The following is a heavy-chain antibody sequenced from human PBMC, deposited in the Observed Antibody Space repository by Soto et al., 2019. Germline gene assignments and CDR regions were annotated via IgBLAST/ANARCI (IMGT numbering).Heavy chain of an antibody. J-gene: IGHJ4*02. V-gene: IGHV2-5*02. D-gene: IGHD3-10*01. CDR1: GFSLSTSGVG. Sequence: QITLKESGPTLVKPTQTLTLTCTFSGFSLSTSGVGVGWIRQPPGKALEWLALIYWDDDKRYSPSLRRRLTISKDTPKNQMVLTTTNMDPVDTAKYFFAHHPYYGSWPYSFDYWGQGTLVTVSS. CDR3: AHHPYYGSWPYSFDY. CDR2: IYWDDDK.